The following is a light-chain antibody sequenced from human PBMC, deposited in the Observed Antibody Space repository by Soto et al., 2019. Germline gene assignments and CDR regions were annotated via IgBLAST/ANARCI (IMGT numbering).Light chain of an antibody. V-gene: IGKV3-20*01. J-gene: IGKJ1*01. Sequence: EVVLTQSPGTLSLSPGERATLSCRASQSVSSTYLAWYQQKPGQAPRLLIYGASNRATGIPDRFSVSGSGTDFTLTISRLEPEDFAVYYCQHFDTTPPWTFGQGTKVDIK. CDR3: QHFDTTPPWT. CDR1: QSVSSTY. CDR2: GAS.